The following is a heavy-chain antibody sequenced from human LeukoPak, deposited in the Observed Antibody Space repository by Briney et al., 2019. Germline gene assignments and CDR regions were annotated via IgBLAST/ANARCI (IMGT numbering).Heavy chain of an antibody. CDR1: GYTFTGYY. J-gene: IGHJ3*02. CDR2: INPKSGGA. D-gene: IGHD2-21*02. CDR3: ARGRVTATDGFDI. V-gene: IGHV1-2*02. Sequence: ASVKVSCKASGYTFTGYYIHWVRQAPGQGLEWMGWINPKSGGANYAQKFQGRVTMTRDTSTSTVYMELSSLRSEDTAVYYCARGRVTATDGFDIWGQGTTVIVSS.